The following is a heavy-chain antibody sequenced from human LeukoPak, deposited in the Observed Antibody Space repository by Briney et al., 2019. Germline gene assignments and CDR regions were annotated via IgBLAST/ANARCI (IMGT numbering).Heavy chain of an antibody. CDR3: TTEATYCSSTSCPRGAIDY. Sequence: PGGSLRLSCAASGFTLSKAWMSWVRQAPGKGLEWVGRIKSKIDGGTIDYAAPVKGRFTISRDDSENTLSLRMNSLKTEDTAVYYCTTEATYCSSTSCPRGAIDYWGQGTLVTVSS. J-gene: IGHJ4*02. CDR2: IKSKIDGGTI. D-gene: IGHD2-2*01. CDR1: GFTLSKAW. V-gene: IGHV3-15*01.